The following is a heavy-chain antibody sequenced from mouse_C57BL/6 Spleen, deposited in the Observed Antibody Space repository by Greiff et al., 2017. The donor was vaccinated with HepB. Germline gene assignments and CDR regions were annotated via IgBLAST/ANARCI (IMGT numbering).Heavy chain of an antibody. V-gene: IGHV1-15*01. Sequence: QVQLKESGAELVRPGASVTLSCKASGYTFPDYEMHWVKQTPVHGLEWIGAIDPETGGTAYNQKFKGKAILTADKSSSTAYMELRSLTSEDSAVYYCTGNGYLAWFAYWGQGTLVTVSA. J-gene: IGHJ3*01. CDR1: GYTFPDYE. CDR3: TGNGYLAWFAY. CDR2: IDPETGGT. D-gene: IGHD2-3*01.